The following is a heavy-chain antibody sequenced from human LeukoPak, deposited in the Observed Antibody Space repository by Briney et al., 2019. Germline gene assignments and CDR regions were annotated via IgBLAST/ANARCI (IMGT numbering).Heavy chain of an antibody. J-gene: IGHJ4*02. CDR2: VNTGGGST. V-gene: IGHV3-23*01. CDR3: ARLGREGYSYAYFDY. Sequence: PGGSLRLSCAASGFTFISYAMSWARQAPGKGLEWVSTVNTGGGSTYYADSVKGRFTISRDNSKNTLYLQMNSLRAEDTAIYYCARLGREGYSYAYFDYWGQGTLVTVSS. CDR1: GFTFISYA. D-gene: IGHD5-18*01.